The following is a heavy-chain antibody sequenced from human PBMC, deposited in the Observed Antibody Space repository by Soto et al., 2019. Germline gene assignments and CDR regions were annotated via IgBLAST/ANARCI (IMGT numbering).Heavy chain of an antibody. CDR3: ARAYSGYGMLSDY. V-gene: IGHV1-3*01. CDR1: GYTFTSYA. Sequence: GSSLKVSCKSSGYTFTSYAIHWVRQAPGQRLEWMGWINAGNGNTKYSQKFQGRVTITRDTSASTAYMELSSLRSEDTAVYYCARAYSGYGMLSDYWGQGTLVTVSS. J-gene: IGHJ4*02. CDR2: INAGNGNT. D-gene: IGHD5-12*01.